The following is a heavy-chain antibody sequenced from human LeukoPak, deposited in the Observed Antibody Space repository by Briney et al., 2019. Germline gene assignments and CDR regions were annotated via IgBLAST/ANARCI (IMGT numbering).Heavy chain of an antibody. CDR1: GFTFSSYA. D-gene: IGHD3-16*01. J-gene: IGHJ3*02. CDR2: ISYDGSNK. Sequence: GRSQRLSCAASGFTFSSYAMHWVRQAPGKGLEWVAVISYDGSNKYYADSVKGRFTISRDNSKNTLYLQMNSLRAEDTAVYFCARLSFWVFEIWGQGTMVTVSS. CDR3: ARLSFWVFEI. V-gene: IGHV3-30-3*01.